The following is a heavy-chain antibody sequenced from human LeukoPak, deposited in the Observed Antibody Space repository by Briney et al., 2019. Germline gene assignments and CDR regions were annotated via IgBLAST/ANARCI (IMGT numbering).Heavy chain of an antibody. CDR1: GYTFTSYG. J-gene: IGHJ4*02. CDR2: MSAYNGNT. V-gene: IGHV1-18*01. CDR3: ARMRPALLAAAGTGFDY. D-gene: IGHD6-13*01. Sequence: ASVKVSCKASGYTFTSYGISWVRQAPGQGLEWMGWMSAYNGNTNYAQKLQGRVTMTTDTSTSTAYMELRSLRSDDTAVYYCARMRPALLAAAGTGFDYWGQGTLVTVPS.